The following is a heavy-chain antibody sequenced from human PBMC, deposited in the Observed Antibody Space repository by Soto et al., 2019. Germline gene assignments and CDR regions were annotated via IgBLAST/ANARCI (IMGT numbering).Heavy chain of an antibody. J-gene: IGHJ4*02. CDR3: ARDRAESIAVAGDY. CDR2: INAGNGNT. V-gene: IGHV1-3*01. CDR1: GYTFTSYA. D-gene: IGHD6-19*01. Sequence: QVQLVQSGAEVKKPGASVKVSCKASGYTFTSYAMHWVRQAPGQRLEWMGWINAGNGNTKYPQKFQGRVTITRDTSASTAYMELSSLRSEDTAVYYCARDRAESIAVAGDYWGQGTLVTVSS.